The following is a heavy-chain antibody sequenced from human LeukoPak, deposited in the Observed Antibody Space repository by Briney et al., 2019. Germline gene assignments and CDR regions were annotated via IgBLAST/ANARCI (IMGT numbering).Heavy chain of an antibody. V-gene: IGHV1-2*02. CDR2: INPNSGDT. J-gene: IGHJ5*02. D-gene: IGHD2-2*01. CDR1: GYTFTGYY. Sequence: ASVKVSRKASGYTFTGYYMHWVRQAPGQGLEWMGWINPNSGDTKYAQKFQGRVTMTRDTSISTAYMDLSRLTSDDTAVYYCARALVPAAHRLSSWGQGTLVTVSS. CDR3: ARALVPAAHRLSS.